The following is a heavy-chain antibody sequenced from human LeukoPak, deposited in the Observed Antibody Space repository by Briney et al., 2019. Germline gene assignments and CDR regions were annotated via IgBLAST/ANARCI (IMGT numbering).Heavy chain of an antibody. V-gene: IGHV4-31*03. D-gene: IGHD4-17*01. CDR3: ASFYGDYGLFDY. CDR2: IYYSRST. Sequence: SETLSLTCTVSGGSISSGGYYWSWIRQHPGRGLEWIVYIYYSRSTYYNPSLKSRVTISVDTSKNQFSLKLSSVTAADTAVYYCASFYGDYGLFDYWGQGTLVTVSS. CDR1: GGSISSGGYY. J-gene: IGHJ4*02.